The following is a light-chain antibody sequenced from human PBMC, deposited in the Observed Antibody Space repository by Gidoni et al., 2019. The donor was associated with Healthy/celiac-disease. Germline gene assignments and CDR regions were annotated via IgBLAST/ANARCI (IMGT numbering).Light chain of an antibody. CDR2: WAS. CDR1: QSVLYSPNNKNY. V-gene: IGKV4-1*01. J-gene: IGKJ2*01. Sequence: DIVMTQAPDSLAVSLGERATINRKSSQSVLYSPNNKNYLAWYQQKPGQPPKLLIYWASTRESRVPDRFSGSGSGTDFTLTISSLQAEDVAVYYCQQYYSTPYTFGQGTKLEIK. CDR3: QQYYSTPYT.